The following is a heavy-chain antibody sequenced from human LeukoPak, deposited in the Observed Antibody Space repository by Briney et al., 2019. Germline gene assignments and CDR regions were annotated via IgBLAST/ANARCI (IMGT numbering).Heavy chain of an antibody. V-gene: IGHV1-46*01. CDR3: ARDNSVGDNAWWFDP. CDR1: GYSFTGYY. J-gene: IGHJ5*02. D-gene: IGHD1-26*01. CDR2: INPTGGST. Sequence: ASVKVSCKASGYSFTGYYMHWVRQAPGQGLEWMGLINPTGGSTGYAQKFQGRVTMTRDMSTSTDYMELSSLRSEDTAIYYCARDNSVGDNAWWFDPWGQGTLVTVSS.